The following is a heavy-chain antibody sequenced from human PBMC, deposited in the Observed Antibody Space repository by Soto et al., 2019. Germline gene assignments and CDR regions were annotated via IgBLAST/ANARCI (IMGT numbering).Heavy chain of an antibody. V-gene: IGHV3-7*01. D-gene: IGHD3-3*01. CDR1: GFTFSSYW. CDR3: ARVGTIFGVVSQIDY. Sequence: GGSLRLSCAASGFTFSSYWMSWVRQAPGKGLEWVANIKQDGSEKYYVDSVKGRFTISRDNAKNSLYLQMNSLRAEETAVYYCARVGTIFGVVSQIDYWGQGTLVTVSS. J-gene: IGHJ4*02. CDR2: IKQDGSEK.